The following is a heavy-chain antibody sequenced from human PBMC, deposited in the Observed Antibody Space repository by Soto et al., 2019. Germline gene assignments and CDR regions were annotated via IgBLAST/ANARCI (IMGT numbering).Heavy chain of an antibody. V-gene: IGHV4-39*07. CDR1: GGSISSTTYY. J-gene: IGHJ6*02. Sequence: PSETLSLRRTVPGGSISSTTYYWGWFRQPPGKGLEWIGSIYYSGSTYCNPSLKSRVTISVDTSKNQFSLKLSSVTAADTAVYYCARRSYTMFGGVMDVWVHGTTVT. D-gene: IGHD3-3*01. CDR3: ARRSYTMFGGVMDV. CDR2: IYYSGST.